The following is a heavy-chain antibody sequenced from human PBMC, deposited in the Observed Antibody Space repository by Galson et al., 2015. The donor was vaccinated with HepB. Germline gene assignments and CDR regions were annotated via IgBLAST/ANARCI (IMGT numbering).Heavy chain of an antibody. D-gene: IGHD5-12*01. Sequence: SCKASGFTFTSSAVQWVRQARGQRLEWIGWIVVGSGNTNYAQKFQERVTITRDMSTSTAYMELSSLRSEDTAVYYCAATNPHSGYDSDFDYWGQGTLVTVSS. V-gene: IGHV1-58*01. CDR3: AATNPHSGYDSDFDY. CDR1: GFTFTSSA. J-gene: IGHJ4*02. CDR2: IVVGSGNT.